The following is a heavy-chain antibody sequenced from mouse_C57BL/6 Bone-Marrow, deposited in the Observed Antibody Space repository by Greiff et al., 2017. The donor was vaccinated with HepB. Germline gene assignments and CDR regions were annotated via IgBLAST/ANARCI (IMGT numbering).Heavy chain of an antibody. CDR1: GFTFSDYG. D-gene: IGHD3-2*02. Sequence: EVKVEESGGGLVKPGGSLKLSCAASGFTFSDYGMHWVRQAPEKGLEWVAYISSGSSTIYYADTVKGRFTISRDNAKNTLFLQMTSLRSEDTAMYYCARTAQATWFAYWGQGTLVTVSA. V-gene: IGHV5-17*01. CDR2: ISSGSSTI. CDR3: ARTAQATWFAY. J-gene: IGHJ3*01.